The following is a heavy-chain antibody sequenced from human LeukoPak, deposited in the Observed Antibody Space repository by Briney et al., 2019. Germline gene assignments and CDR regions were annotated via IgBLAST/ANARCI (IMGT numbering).Heavy chain of an antibody. D-gene: IGHD6-19*01. CDR2: INHSGST. CDR1: GGSFSGYY. J-gene: IGHJ4*02. Sequence: PSETLSLTCAVYGGSFSGYYWSWIRQPPGKGLEWIGEINHSGSTSYNPSLKSRVTISVDTSKNQFSLKLSSVTAADTAVYYCARGSHSGWYLNHFDYWGQGTLVTVSS. CDR3: ARGSHSGWYLNHFDY. V-gene: IGHV4-34*01.